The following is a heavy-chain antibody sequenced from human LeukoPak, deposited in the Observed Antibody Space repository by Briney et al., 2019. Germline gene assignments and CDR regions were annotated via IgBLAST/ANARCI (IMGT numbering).Heavy chain of an antibody. D-gene: IGHD2-15*01. V-gene: IGHV3-23*01. CDR2: IWGPDDKT. J-gene: IGHJ5*02. CDR3: AKTQGYYDA. Sequence: GGPLRLSCAASGFTFSSYAMTWVRQAPGKGLELVSGIWGPDDKTVYGDAVKGRFTISRDNSKNTLYLQMNSLRADDTAVYYCAKTQGYYDAWGQGALVTVSS. CDR1: GFTFSSYA.